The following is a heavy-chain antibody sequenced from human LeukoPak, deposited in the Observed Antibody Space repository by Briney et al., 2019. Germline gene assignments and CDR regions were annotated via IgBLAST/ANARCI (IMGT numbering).Heavy chain of an antibody. Sequence: GGSLRLSCAASGFTGKSNYMSWVRQAREKGLEWVSILYIGGSTYYADSVKGRFSISRDNSKNTLYLQMNSLRAEDTAVYYCARDLSLEGGSSGGMDVWGQGTTVTISS. CDR3: ARDLSLEGGSSGGMDV. CDR1: GFTGKSNY. V-gene: IGHV3-53*01. D-gene: IGHD2-15*01. CDR2: LYIGGST. J-gene: IGHJ6*02.